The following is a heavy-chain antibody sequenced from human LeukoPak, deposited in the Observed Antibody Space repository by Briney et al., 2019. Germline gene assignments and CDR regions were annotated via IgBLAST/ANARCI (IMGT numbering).Heavy chain of an antibody. CDR3: ARNQGPGYSYDRFDY. V-gene: IGHV3-23*01. CDR1: GFTFSSYA. J-gene: IGHJ4*02. Sequence: GGSLRLSCAASGFTFSSYAMGWVRQAPGKGLEWVSAISGSGGSTYYADSVKGRFTISRDNSKNTLYLQMNSLRAEDTAVYYCARNQGPGYSYDRFDYWGQGTLVTVSS. CDR2: ISGSGGST. D-gene: IGHD5-18*01.